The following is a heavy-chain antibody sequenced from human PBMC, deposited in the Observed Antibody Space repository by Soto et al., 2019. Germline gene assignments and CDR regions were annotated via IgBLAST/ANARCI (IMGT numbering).Heavy chain of an antibody. CDR2: IYYSGST. J-gene: IGHJ4*02. CDR1: GGSISSSSYY. Sequence: QLQLQESGPGLVKPSETLSLTCTVSGGSISSSSYYWGWIRQPPGKGLEWIGSIYYSGSTYYNPSLKSRVTISVHTSKTQFSLKLSSVPAADTAVYYCARRGWYDPNFDYWGQGTLVTVSS. D-gene: IGHD6-19*01. CDR3: ARRGWYDPNFDY. V-gene: IGHV4-39*01.